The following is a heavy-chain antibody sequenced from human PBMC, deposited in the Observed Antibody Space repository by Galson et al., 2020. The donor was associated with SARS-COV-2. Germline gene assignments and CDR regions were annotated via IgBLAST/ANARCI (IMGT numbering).Heavy chain of an antibody. CDR2: ISAYNGNT. J-gene: IGHJ3*02. Sequence: ASVTVSCKASGYTFTSYGISWVRQAPGQGLEWMGWISAYNGNTNYAQKLQGRVTMTTDTSTSTAYMELRSLRSDDTAVYYCARLYSSGWRGNDAFDIWGQGTMVTVSS. CDR1: GYTFTSYG. D-gene: IGHD6-19*01. CDR3: ARLYSSGWRGNDAFDI. V-gene: IGHV1-18*01.